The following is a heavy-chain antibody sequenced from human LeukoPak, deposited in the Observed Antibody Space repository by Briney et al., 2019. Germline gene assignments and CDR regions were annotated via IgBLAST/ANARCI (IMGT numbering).Heavy chain of an antibody. D-gene: IGHD5-18*01. CDR3: ARGGYSYGYYYYYMDV. V-gene: IGHV3-21*04. J-gene: IGHJ6*03. Sequence: GGSLRLSCAASGFTFSSYAMSWVRQAPGKGLEWVSSIGSSSSYIYYADSVKGRFTISRDNAKNSLYLQMNSLRAEDTALYYCARGGYSYGYYYYYMDVWGKGTTVTVSS. CDR2: IGSSSSYI. CDR1: GFTFSSYA.